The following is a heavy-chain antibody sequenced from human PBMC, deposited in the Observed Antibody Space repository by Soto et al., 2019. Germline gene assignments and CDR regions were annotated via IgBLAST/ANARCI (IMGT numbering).Heavy chain of an antibody. J-gene: IGHJ5*02. D-gene: IGHD2-21*02. V-gene: IGHV1-8*01. CDR1: GYTFTSYN. CDR3: ARMTYEEPSGSGGGVTWSDP. CDR2: VNPNSGHT. Sequence: QVQLVQSGAEVTKPGASVKVSCKASGYTFTSYNIDWVRQATGQGLEWMGWVNPNSGHTGYAQKFPGRVPMTRDSSISTAALELSSLTSEDTAVYYCARMTYEEPSGSGGGVTWSDPWGQGTLVTFAT.